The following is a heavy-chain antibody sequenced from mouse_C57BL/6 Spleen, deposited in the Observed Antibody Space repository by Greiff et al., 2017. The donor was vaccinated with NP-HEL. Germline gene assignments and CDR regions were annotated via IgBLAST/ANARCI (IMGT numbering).Heavy chain of an antibody. CDR2: IYPGVGVT. V-gene: IGHV1-82*01. D-gene: IGHD1-1*01. CDR1: GYAFSSSW. Sequence: VQLQQSGPELVKPGASVKISCKASGYAFSSSWMNWVKQRPGKGLGWIGRIYPGVGVTNYNGKFKGKATLTADKSSSTAYMQLSSLTSEDSAVYFCASHYGSSYGGFAYWGQGTLVTVSA. J-gene: IGHJ3*01. CDR3: ASHYGSSYGGFAY.